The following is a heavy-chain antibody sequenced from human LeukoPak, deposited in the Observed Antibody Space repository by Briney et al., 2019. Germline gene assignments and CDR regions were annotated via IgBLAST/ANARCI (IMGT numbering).Heavy chain of an antibody. D-gene: IGHD3-10*01. Sequence: PGGSLRLSCTASGFTFADYAMSWVRQAPGKGLEWVSFITSKSYGETAEYAASVRGRSTLSRDDSNSVAYLQMNSLKTDDTAVYFCLRALAVPVGLWYFDYSGQGTLVTVSS. CDR2: ITSKSYGETA. J-gene: IGHJ4*02. CDR3: LRALAVPVGLWYFDY. CDR1: GFTFADYA. V-gene: IGHV3-49*04.